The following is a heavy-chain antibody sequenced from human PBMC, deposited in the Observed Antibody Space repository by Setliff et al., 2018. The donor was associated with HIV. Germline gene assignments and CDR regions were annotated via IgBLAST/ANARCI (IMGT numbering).Heavy chain of an antibody. V-gene: IGHV4-59*08. CDR3: ARVRGYSSSSRDFYYHNMEV. CDR2: IDYSGST. J-gene: IGHJ6*03. D-gene: IGHD6-6*01. CDR1: GGSISSHY. Sequence: SETLSFTCTVSGGSISSHYWTWIRQPPGRGLEWIGYIDYSGSTNQNPSLKSRVIISADTSKSQFYLRLSSVTAADTGVYYCARVRGYSSSSRDFYYHNMEVWGKGTTVTVSS.